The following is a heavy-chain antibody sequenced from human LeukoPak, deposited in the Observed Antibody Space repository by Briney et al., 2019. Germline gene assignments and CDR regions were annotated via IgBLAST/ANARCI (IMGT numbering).Heavy chain of an antibody. Sequence: GGSLRLSCAASGFTFSSYGMHWVRQAPGKGLEWVAFIRYDGSNKYYADSVKGRFTISRDNSKNTLYLQMNSLRAEDTAVYYCAKEGVWFGELLYGPTYYFDYWGQGTLVTVSS. J-gene: IGHJ4*02. D-gene: IGHD3-10*01. V-gene: IGHV3-30*02. CDR1: GFTFSSYG. CDR2: IRYDGSNK. CDR3: AKEGVWFGELLYGPTYYFDY.